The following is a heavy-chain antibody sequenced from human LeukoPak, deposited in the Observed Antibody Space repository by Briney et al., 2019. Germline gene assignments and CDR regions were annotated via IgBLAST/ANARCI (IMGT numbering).Heavy chain of an antibody. J-gene: IGHJ4*02. CDR3: ANLRNAY. CDR2: VSPGSSKT. V-gene: IGHV3-23*01. CDR1: GFTFSTYA. Sequence: GGSLRLSCAASGFTFSTYAMSWVRQAPGKGLEWVSVVSPGSSKTYYQDSVKGRFTISRDNSQNTLFLQMNSLRADDTAVYYCANLRNAYWGQGTLVTVSS.